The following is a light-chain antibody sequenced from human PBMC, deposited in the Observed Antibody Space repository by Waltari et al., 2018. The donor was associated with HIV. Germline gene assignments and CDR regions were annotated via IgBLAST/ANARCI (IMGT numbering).Light chain of an antibody. Sequence: QSALTQPASVSGSPGKSITISCTGTTSDIGAYHYVSWFQHHPAEAPKLIIFEVSNRPSGVSTRFSGSKSGNTASLTVSGLQPEDEADYYCSSYTNKYTWVFGGGTKLTVL. CDR1: TSDIGAYHY. J-gene: IGLJ3*02. V-gene: IGLV2-14*01. CDR3: SSYTNKYTWV. CDR2: EVS.